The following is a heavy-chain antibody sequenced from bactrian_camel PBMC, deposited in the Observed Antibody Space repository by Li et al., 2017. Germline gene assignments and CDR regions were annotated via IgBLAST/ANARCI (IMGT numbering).Heavy chain of an antibody. CDR2: IMKDGRT. CDR1: GYTEDSSE. J-gene: IGHJ4*01. V-gene: IGHV3S60*01. D-gene: IGHD3*01. Sequence: QLVESGGGSVQSGGSLRLSCTLSGYTEDSSEMGWYRQAPGHRCELVSSIMKDGRTYYRDSVKGRFTISQDSKDHDKNTVTVYLQMNSLTSEDTAQYYCAPMPGEGYREYYVPCGNWGQGTQVTVS. CDR3: APMPGEGYREYYVPCGN.